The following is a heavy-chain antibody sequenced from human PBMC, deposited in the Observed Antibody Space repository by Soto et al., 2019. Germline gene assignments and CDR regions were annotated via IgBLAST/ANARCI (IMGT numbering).Heavy chain of an antibody. CDR1: GYTFTNYF. Sequence: ALVKVSCKAFGYTFTNYFMHWVRQARGQGLEWMGTINPSGGWTRYGQSYQGRLTLTRDTSTNTVYMELNSLTSDDAAVYYCARAAYSGPDYWGQGTLVTVSS. V-gene: IGHV1-46*01. D-gene: IGHD5-12*01. CDR2: INPSGGWT. J-gene: IGHJ4*02. CDR3: ARAAYSGPDY.